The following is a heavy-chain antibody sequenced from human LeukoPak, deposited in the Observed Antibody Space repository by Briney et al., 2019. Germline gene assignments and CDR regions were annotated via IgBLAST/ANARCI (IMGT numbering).Heavy chain of an antibody. CDR2: IDPSGGST. J-gene: IGHJ4*02. CDR1: GYTFTSYY. Sequence: GASVKVSCKASGYTFTSYYIHWVRQAPGQGLEWMGIIDPSGGSTNYAQKFQGRVTVTRDTSTSTVNMELRSRTSEDTAVYYCARAQYFDWVSSLDYWGQGTLFTVSS. CDR3: ARAQYFDWVSSLDY. D-gene: IGHD3-9*01. V-gene: IGHV1-46*01.